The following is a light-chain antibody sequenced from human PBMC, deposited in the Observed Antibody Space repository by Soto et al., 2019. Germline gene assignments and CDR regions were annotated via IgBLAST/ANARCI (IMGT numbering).Light chain of an antibody. CDR3: SSYAGGNFLLV. CDR1: SSDVGGYNY. CDR2: EVS. Sequence: QSALTQPPSASGSPGQSVTISCTGTSSDVGGYNYVSWYQQHPGKAPKLMIYEVSKRPSGVPDRFSGSKSGNTASLTVSGLQAEEEADYYCSSYAGGNFLLVFGGGTKLTVL. J-gene: IGLJ2*01. V-gene: IGLV2-8*01.